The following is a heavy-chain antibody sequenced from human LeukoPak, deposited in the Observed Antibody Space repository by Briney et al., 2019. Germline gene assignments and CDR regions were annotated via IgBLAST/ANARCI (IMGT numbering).Heavy chain of an antibody. V-gene: IGHV3-21*01. D-gene: IGHD6-13*01. CDR1: GFSFSSYS. CDR2: INEGSTYT. J-gene: IGHJ6*04. Sequence: PGGSLRLSCAASGFSFSSYSMNWVRQAPGKGLEWVSYINEGSTYTYYTKSVKGRFTISRDNAKNSLYLQMNSLRGEDTAVYYCARDDAATAWVSGMDVWGKGTTVTVSS. CDR3: ARDDAATAWVSGMDV.